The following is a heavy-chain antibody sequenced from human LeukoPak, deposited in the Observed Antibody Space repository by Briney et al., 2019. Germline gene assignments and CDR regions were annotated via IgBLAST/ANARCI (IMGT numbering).Heavy chain of an antibody. D-gene: IGHD6-19*01. CDR3: ARFKRAGGWSYFDY. Sequence: SETLSLTCTVSGGSISSYYWSWIRQPPGKGLEWIAYIYYSGSTDYNPSLKTRVTISVDTSKNQFSLKLSSVTAADTAVYYCARFKRAGGWSYFDYWGQGTLVTVSS. V-gene: IGHV4-59*01. J-gene: IGHJ4*02. CDR1: GGSISSYY. CDR2: IYYSGST.